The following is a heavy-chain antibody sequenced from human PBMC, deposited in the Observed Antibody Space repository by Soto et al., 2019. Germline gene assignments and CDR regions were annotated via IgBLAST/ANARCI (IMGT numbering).Heavy chain of an antibody. V-gene: IGHV3-33*03. CDR1: GFTFTNYV. CDR3: ATEPVEFIWRIGSWGIDN. CDR2: VWYDGRQK. Sequence: QVHLVESGGGVVQPGRSLRLSCATSGFTFTNYVMHWVRQTPGKGLEWVANVWYDGRQKWYEDLVKGRFTISRDNSEKTVSLQMKSLGVEDTAVYYCATEPVEFIWRIGSWGIDNWGQGTLVTVSS. D-gene: IGHD6-13*01. J-gene: IGHJ4*02.